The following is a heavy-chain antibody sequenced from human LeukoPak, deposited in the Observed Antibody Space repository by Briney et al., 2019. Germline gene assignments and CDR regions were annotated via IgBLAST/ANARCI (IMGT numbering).Heavy chain of an antibody. CDR1: GYTFTSCY. CDR2: INHSGGST. CDR3: ARAPGGSGSYGNY. D-gene: IGHD3-10*01. V-gene: IGHV1-46*01. Sequence: ASVKVSCKASGYTFTSCYMHWVRQAPGQGLEWMGIINHSGGSTSYAQKFQGRVTITRDTSTSTVYMELSSLRYEDTAVYYCARAPGGSGSYGNYWGQGALVTVSS. J-gene: IGHJ4*02.